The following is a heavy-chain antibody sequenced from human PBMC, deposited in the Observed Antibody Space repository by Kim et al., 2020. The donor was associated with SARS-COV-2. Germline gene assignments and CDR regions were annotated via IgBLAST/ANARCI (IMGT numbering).Heavy chain of an antibody. V-gene: IGHV3-74*01. CDR1: GFTFSNYC. CDR3: ARGMGRNGFDV. J-gene: IGHJ6*02. Sequence: GGSLRLSCAASGFTFSNYCMNWVRHAPGKGLGWVSPISNYGTTKHYADSVKGRFTLSKDNAENTLFLQMNSLRAEDTAVYYCARGMGRNGFDVWGQGTTVTVSS. CDR2: ISNYGTTK.